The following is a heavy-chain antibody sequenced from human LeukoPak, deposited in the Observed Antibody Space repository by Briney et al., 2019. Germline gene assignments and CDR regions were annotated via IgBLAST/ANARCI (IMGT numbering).Heavy chain of an antibody. CDR2: INPKNGDT. CDR3: ARPTTVTDYDACDI. CDR1: GYTFSDYY. D-gene: IGHD4-17*01. Sequence: ASVKVSCRASGYTFSDYYLHWVRQAPGQGLEWMAWINPKNGDTNYAQKFQGRVSMTRDTSISTAYMELSSLRSDDTAVYYCARPTTVTDYDACDIWGQGTMVTVSS. V-gene: IGHV1-2*02. J-gene: IGHJ3*02.